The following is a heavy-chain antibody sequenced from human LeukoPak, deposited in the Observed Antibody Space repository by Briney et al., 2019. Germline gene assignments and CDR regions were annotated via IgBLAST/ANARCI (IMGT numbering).Heavy chain of an antibody. V-gene: IGHV3-53*01. D-gene: IGHD3-16*01. CDR1: GFTVSSNY. CDR3: ARFLWGFGRYYFDY. J-gene: IGHJ4*02. Sequence: GGSLRLSCAASGFTVSSNYMSWVRQAPGKGLEWVSVIYSGGSTYYADSVKGRFTISRDNSKNTLYLQMNSLRAEDTAVYFCARFLWGFGRYYFDYWGQGTLVTVSS. CDR2: IYSGGST.